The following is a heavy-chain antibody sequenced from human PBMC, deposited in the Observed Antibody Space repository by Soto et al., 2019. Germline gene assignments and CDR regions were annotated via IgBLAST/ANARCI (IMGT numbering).Heavy chain of an antibody. CDR1: GFTFSSYS. J-gene: IGHJ5*02. CDR3: ARDLITGTTGGWFDP. V-gene: IGHV3-21*01. D-gene: IGHD1-20*01. CDR2: ISSSSSYI. Sequence: GGSLRLSCGASGFTFSSYSMNWVRQAPGKGLEWVSSISSSSSYIYYADSVKGRFTISRDNAKNSLYLQMNSLRAEDTAVYYCARDLITGTTGGWFDPWGQGTLVTVSS.